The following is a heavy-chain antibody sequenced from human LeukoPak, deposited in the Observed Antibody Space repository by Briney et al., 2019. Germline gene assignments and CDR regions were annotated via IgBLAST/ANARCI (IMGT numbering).Heavy chain of an antibody. D-gene: IGHD1-26*01. V-gene: IGHV3-48*02. CDR1: GFTFSYYS. Sequence: GGSLRLSCAASGFTFSYYSMNWVRQAPGKGLEWVSYIGWSSNIYYADSVKGRFTISRDNAKNSLYLQMNSLRDEDTALYYCARDSAYAFDIWGQGTKVTVSS. CDR2: IGWSSNI. CDR3: ARDSAYAFDI. J-gene: IGHJ3*02.